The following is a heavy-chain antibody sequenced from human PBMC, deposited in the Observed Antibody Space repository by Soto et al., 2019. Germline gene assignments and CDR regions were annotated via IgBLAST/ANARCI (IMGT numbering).Heavy chain of an antibody. V-gene: IGHV3-21*01. CDR3: ARDKAGYDILTGYPVYYMDV. D-gene: IGHD3-9*01. J-gene: IGHJ6*03. CDR1: GFTFSSYS. Sequence: GGSLRLSCAASGFTFSSYSMNWVRQAPGKGLEWVSSISSSSSYIYYADSVKGRFTISRDNAKNSLYLQMNSLRAEDTAVYYCARDKAGYDILTGYPVYYMDVWGKGTTVTVSS. CDR2: ISSSSSYI.